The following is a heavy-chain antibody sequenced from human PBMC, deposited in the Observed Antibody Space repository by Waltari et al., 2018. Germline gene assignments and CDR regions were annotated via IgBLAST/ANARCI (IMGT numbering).Heavy chain of an antibody. CDR2: FDPEDGET. CDR3: ATVGIAVAGTSFDY. V-gene: IGHV1-24*01. D-gene: IGHD6-19*01. J-gene: IGHJ4*02. Sequence: QLQLVQSGAELKKPGASVKFSCKVSGYTLTELSMHWVRQAPGKGLEWMGGFDPEDGETIYAQKFQGRVTMTEDTSTDTAYMELSSLRSEDTAVYYCATVGIAVAGTSFDYWGQGTLVTVSS. CDR1: GYTLTELS.